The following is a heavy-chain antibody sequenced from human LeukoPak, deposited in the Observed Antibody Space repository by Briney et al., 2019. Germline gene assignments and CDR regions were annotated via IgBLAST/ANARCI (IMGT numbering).Heavy chain of an antibody. D-gene: IGHD6-6*01. CDR1: GGTFSSYA. CDR2: IIPILGIA. V-gene: IGHV1-69*04. J-gene: IGHJ6*02. Sequence: ASVKVSCKASGGTFSSYAISWVRQAPGQGLEWMGRIIPILGIANYAQKFQGRVTITADKSTSTAYMELSSLRSEDTAVYYCASLQLASYYYYGMDVWGQGTTVTVSS. CDR3: ASLQLASYYYYGMDV.